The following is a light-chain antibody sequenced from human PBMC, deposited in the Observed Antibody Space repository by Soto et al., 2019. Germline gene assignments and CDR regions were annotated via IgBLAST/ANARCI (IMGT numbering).Light chain of an antibody. J-gene: IGKJ1*01. Sequence: VLTQSPATLSLSPGDRATLSCRASQTVSSFLAWYQQKPGQAPRLLIHDSSDRATGIPARFSGSGSGTDFTLTISRLEPEDFAVYYCQQYGASLWTFGQGTKVDIK. CDR2: DSS. CDR3: QQYGASLWT. V-gene: IGKV3-11*01. CDR1: QTVSSF.